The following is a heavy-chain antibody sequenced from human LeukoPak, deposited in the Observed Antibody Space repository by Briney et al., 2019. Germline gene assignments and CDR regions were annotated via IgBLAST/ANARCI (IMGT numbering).Heavy chain of an antibody. CDR2: ISASGRT. Sequence: TETLSLACTLSSASIGTYYWRCIRQAPGKGLEWIAEISASGRTNYNPSLESRITVSIATSKNQFSLKLSSGTAADTAVYYCARGGTTVTPGLLWFDPWGQGTLVTVSS. J-gene: IGHJ5*02. D-gene: IGHD4-17*01. CDR3: ARGGTTVTPGLLWFDP. CDR1: SASIGTYY. V-gene: IGHV4-59*01.